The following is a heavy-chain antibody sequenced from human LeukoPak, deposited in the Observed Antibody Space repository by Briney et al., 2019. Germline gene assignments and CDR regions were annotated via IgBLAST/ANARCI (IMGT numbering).Heavy chain of an antibody. CDR3: ARGYGSGNNWFDP. D-gene: IGHD3-10*01. Sequence: PSETLSLTCTVAGGSISSTTFYWGWIRQPPGKGLEWIASIHYSGNTYYNPSVRSRVTTSVDTSKNQISLKLSSVIAADTAVYYCARGYGSGNNWFDPWGQGILVTVSS. CDR2: IHYSGNT. CDR1: GGSISSTTFY. V-gene: IGHV4-39*01. J-gene: IGHJ5*02.